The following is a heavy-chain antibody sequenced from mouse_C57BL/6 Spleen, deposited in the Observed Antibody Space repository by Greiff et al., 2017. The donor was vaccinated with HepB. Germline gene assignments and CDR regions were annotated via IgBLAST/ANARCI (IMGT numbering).Heavy chain of an antibody. CDR2: ISDGGSYT. J-gene: IGHJ3*01. V-gene: IGHV5-4*01. D-gene: IGHD2-4*01. CDR1: GFTFSSYA. Sequence: EVMLVESGGGLVKPGGSLKLSCAASGFTFSSYAMSWVRQTPEKRLEWVATISDGGSYTYYPDNVKGRFTISRDNAKNNLYLQMSHLKSEDTAMYYCAREPPGDYDRAWFAYWGQGTLVTVSA. CDR3: AREPPGDYDRAWFAY.